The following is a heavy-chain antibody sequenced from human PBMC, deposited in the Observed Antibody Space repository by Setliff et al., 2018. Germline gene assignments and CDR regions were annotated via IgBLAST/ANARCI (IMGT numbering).Heavy chain of an antibody. CDR3: ARERRGDSGSYYNNYYYGMDV. CDR2: ISAYNGNT. J-gene: IGHJ6*02. Sequence: ASVKVSCKASGYTFTSYGISWVRQAPGQGLEWMGWISAYNGNTNYEQKLQGRVTITADKSTSTAYMELSSLRSEDTAVYYCARERRGDSGSYYNNYYYGMDVWGQGTTVTVSS. CDR1: GYTFTSYG. V-gene: IGHV1-18*01. D-gene: IGHD1-26*01.